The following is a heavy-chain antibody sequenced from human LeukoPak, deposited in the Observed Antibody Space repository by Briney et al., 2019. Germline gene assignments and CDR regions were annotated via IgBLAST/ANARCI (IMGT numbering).Heavy chain of an antibody. CDR1: GFTFSSYG. V-gene: IGHV3-23*01. Sequence: PGGSLRLSCAASGFTFSSYGMSWVRQAPGKGLEWVSTISGSGGSTYFADSVKGRFTISRDNSKNTLYLQMNSLRAEDTAVYYCAKSRQMLKYCGGDCSQRDLDYWGQGTLVTVSS. D-gene: IGHD2-21*02. CDR2: ISGSGGST. CDR3: AKSRQMLKYCGGDCSQRDLDY. J-gene: IGHJ4*02.